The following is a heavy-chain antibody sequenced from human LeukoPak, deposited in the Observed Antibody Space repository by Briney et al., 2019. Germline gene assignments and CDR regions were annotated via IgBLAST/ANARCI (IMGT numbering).Heavy chain of an antibody. CDR2: INHSGST. CDR1: GGSFSGYY. J-gene: IGHJ6*03. D-gene: IGHD3-16*02. Sequence: SETLSLTCAVYGGSFSGYYWSWIRQPPGKGLEWIGEINHSGSTNYNPSLKSRVTISVDTSKNQFSLKLSSVTAADTAVYYCAREVWDYVWGSYRYYYYYYMDVWGKGTTVTVSS. CDR3: AREVWDYVWGSYRYYYYYYMDV. V-gene: IGHV4-34*01.